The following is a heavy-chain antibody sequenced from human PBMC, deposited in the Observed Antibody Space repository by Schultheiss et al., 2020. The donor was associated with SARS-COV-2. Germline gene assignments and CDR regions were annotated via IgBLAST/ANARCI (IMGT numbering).Heavy chain of an antibody. CDR3: ATGIIGNFDY. CDR2: IYYSGST. CDR1: GGSISSYY. J-gene: IGHJ4*02. V-gene: IGHV4-59*12. D-gene: IGHD3-16*02. Sequence: SETLSLKWKGAGGSISSYYWSWIRQTPEKGLEYIGYIYYSGSTNYNPSLKSRVTISVDTSKNQFSLKLSSVTAADTAVYYCATGIIGNFDYWGQGTLVTVSS.